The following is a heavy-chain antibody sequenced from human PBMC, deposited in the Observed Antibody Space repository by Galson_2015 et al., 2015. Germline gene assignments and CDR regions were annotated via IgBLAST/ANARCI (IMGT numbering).Heavy chain of an antibody. J-gene: IGHJ4*02. CDR3: ARSRTVGYCSSTSCYLPPPDY. Sequence: SVKVSCKASGYTFTSYGISWVRQAPGQGLEWMGWISAYNGNTNYAQILQGRVTMTTDTSTSTAYMELRSLRSDDTAVYYCARSRTVGYCSSTSCYLPPPDYWGQGTLVTVSS. D-gene: IGHD2-2*01. CDR2: ISAYNGNT. CDR1: GYTFTSYG. V-gene: IGHV1-18*04.